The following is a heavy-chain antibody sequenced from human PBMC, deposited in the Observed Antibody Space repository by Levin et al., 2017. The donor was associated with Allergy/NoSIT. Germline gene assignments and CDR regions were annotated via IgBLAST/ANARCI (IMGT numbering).Heavy chain of an antibody. CDR1: GFTVSSNY. CDR3: ARVSGSFFFDL. CDR2: IYSGGST. Sequence: TGGSLRLSCAASGFTVSSNYMSWVRQAPGKGLEWVSVIYSGGSTYYADSVKGRFTISRDNSKNTLYLQMNSLRAEDTAVYYCARVSGSFFFDLWGRGTLVTVSS. D-gene: IGHD3-10*01. J-gene: IGHJ2*01. V-gene: IGHV3-66*01.